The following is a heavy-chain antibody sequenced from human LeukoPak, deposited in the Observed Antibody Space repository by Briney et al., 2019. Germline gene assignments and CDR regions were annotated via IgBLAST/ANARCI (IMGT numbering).Heavy chain of an antibody. CDR3: AKDRTVTINWFDP. CDR1: GFTFSSYG. V-gene: IGHV3-33*06. CDR2: IWYDGSNK. D-gene: IGHD4-17*01. Sequence: GGSLRLSCAASGFTFSSYGMHWVRQAPGKGLEWVAVIWYDGSNKYYADSVKGRFTISRDNSKKTLYLQMNSLRAEDTAVYYCAKDRTVTINWFDPWGQGTLVTVSS. J-gene: IGHJ5*02.